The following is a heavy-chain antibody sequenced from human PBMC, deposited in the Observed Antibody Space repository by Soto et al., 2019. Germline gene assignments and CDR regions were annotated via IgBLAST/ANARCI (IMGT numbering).Heavy chain of an antibody. CDR2: IYYSGST. D-gene: IGHD6-13*01. V-gene: IGHV4-31*03. CDR3: ARGGIAAAAPPDY. Sequence: QVQLQESGPGLVKPSQTLSLTCTVSGGSISSGGYYWSWIRQHPGKGLEWIGYIYYSGSTYYNPSLKRRVTISVDTSKNQFSLKLRSVTAADTAVYYCARGGIAAAAPPDYWGQGTLVTVSS. J-gene: IGHJ4*02. CDR1: GGSISSGGYY.